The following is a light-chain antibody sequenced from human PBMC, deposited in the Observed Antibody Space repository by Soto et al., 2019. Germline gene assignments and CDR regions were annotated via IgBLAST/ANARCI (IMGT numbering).Light chain of an antibody. CDR1: QTINSW. CDR3: QHYNSYSEA. CDR2: KAS. J-gene: IGKJ1*01. Sequence: DIKMTQSPSTLSGSVGDRVTITSRASQTINSWLAWYQQKPGKDPKLLIYKASTLKSGVPSRFSGSGSGTEFTLTISSLQPDDFATYYCQHYNSYSEAFGQGTKVELK. V-gene: IGKV1-5*03.